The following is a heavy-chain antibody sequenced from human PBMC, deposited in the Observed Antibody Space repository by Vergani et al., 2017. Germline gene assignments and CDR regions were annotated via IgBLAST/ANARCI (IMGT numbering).Heavy chain of an antibody. CDR1: GASMSSVGYY. CDR2: ILGSGTA. CDR3: ARGSRAEGYSGPDS. J-gene: IGHJ4*02. Sequence: QVQLQESGPGLVKPSQTLSLTCTVSGASMSSVGYYWTWIRQSAGKRLEWIGDILGSGTATYNPSFQGRVSMSVSTSKNQFSLTLSSVNATDTAVDYCARGSRAEGYSGPDSWGQGTRVTVSS. D-gene: IGHD1-26*01. V-gene: IGHV4-61*02.